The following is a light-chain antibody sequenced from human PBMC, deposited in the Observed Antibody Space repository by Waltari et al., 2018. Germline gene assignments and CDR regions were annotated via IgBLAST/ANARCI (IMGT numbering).Light chain of an antibody. J-gene: IGLJ2*01. CDR2: QDS. CDR3: QAWDSSTVV. Sequence: SYELTQPPSVSVSPGQTAGTTCSGDKLGDKYACWYQQKPGQSPVLVIYQDSKRPSGIPERFSGSNSGNTATLTISGTQAMNEADYYCQAWDSSTVVFGGGTKLTVL. CDR1: KLGDKY. V-gene: IGLV3-1*01.